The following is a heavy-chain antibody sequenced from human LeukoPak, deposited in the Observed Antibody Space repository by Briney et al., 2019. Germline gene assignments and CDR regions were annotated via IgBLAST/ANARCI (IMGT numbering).Heavy chain of an antibody. V-gene: IGHV3-15*01. CDR3: ATEYRHSSGWYGAFDI. CDR2: IKSKADGGAA. Sequence: SGGSLRLSCAVSGFTFSNAWMSWVRQAPGKGLEWVGRIKSKADGGAADYAAPVKGRFTISRDDSKNTLYLQMDSLKTEDTAVYYCATEYRHSSGWYGAFDIWGQGTTVTVSS. D-gene: IGHD6-19*01. J-gene: IGHJ3*02. CDR1: GFTFSNAW.